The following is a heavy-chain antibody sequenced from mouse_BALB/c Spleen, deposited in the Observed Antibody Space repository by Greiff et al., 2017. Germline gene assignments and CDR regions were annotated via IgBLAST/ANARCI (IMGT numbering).Heavy chain of an antibody. Sequence: EVQGVESGGGLVQPGGSRKLSCAASGFTFSSFGMHWVRQAPEKGLEWVAYISSGSSTIYYADTVKGRFTISRDNPKNTLFLQMSSLRSEDTAMYYCARGDYGSPYAMDYWGQGTSVTVSS. CDR1: GFTFSSFG. CDR3: ARGDYGSPYAMDY. J-gene: IGHJ4*01. CDR2: ISSGSSTI. V-gene: IGHV5-17*02. D-gene: IGHD1-1*01.